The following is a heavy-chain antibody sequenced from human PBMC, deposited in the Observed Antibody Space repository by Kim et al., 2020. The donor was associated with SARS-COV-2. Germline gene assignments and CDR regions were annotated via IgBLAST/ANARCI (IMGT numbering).Heavy chain of an antibody. V-gene: IGHV4-34*01. D-gene: IGHD4-17*01. CDR3: ARGLRWAFAFDI. J-gene: IGHJ3*02. Sequence: NYNPALKSRVTISVDTSKNQFSLKLSSVPAADTAVYYCARGLRWAFAFDIWGQGTMVTVSS.